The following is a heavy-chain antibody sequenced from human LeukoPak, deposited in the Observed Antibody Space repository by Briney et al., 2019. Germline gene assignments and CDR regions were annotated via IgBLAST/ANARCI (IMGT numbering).Heavy chain of an antibody. CDR3: ARGYYANYFDY. J-gene: IGHJ4*02. Sequence: GGSLRLSCAASGFTFSSFVMSWFRQAPGKGLEWVSYISSSSSTIYYADSVKGRFTISRDNAKNSLYLQMNSLRAEDTAVYYCARGYYANYFDYWGQGTLVTVSS. D-gene: IGHD1-26*01. CDR1: GFTFSSFV. CDR2: ISSSSSTI. V-gene: IGHV3-48*01.